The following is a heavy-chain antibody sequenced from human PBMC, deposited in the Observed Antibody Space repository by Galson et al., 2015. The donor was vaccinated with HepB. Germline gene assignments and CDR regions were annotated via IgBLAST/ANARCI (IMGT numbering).Heavy chain of an antibody. D-gene: IGHD6-13*01. CDR2: ISGSGGST. V-gene: IGHV3-23*01. CDR1: GFTFSSYA. Sequence: SLRLSCAASGFTFSSYAMSWVRQAPGKGLEWVSAISGSGGSTYYADSVKGRFTISRDNSKNTLYLQMNSLRAEDTAVYYCARTTNHPSRSSWYGAQFDYWGQGTLVTVSS. CDR3: ARTTNHPSRSSWYGAQFDY. J-gene: IGHJ4*02.